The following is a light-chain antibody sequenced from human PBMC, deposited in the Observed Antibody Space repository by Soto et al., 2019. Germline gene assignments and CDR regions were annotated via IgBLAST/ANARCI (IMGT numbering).Light chain of an antibody. J-gene: IGKJ1*01. CDR2: DAS. Sequence: VMAQSRSTQRGDGEGSGSRWSRASQSVSTYLAWYQQKPGQPPRLLIYDASTRATGIPARFTASGSGADFPLPIRGIAPEDLVLSICLPRHDWWKFGEGTKVDNK. CDR3: LPRHDWWK. CDR1: QSVSTY. V-gene: IGKV3-11*01.